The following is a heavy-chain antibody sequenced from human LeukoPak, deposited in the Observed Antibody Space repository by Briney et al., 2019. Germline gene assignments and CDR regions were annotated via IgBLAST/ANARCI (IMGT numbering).Heavy chain of an antibody. D-gene: IGHD3-10*01. Sequence: GESLRLSCAASGLSFRSYGMHWVRQAPGKGLEWVAVIWYDGSNKYYADSVKGRFTISRDNSKNTLYLQMNSLRAEDTAVYYCARDGTILLWFGELSASLSYYYGMDVWGQGTTVTVSS. V-gene: IGHV3-33*01. CDR3: ARDGTILLWFGELSASLSYYYGMDV. J-gene: IGHJ6*02. CDR1: GLSFRSYG. CDR2: IWYDGSNK.